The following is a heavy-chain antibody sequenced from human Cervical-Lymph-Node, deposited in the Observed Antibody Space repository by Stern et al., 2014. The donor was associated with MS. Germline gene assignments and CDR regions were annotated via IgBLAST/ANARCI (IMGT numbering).Heavy chain of an antibody. D-gene: IGHD1-26*01. Sequence: VQLVESGGGVVQPGRSLRLSCAASGFTFSSYGMHWVRQAPGKGLEWVAGIWYDGSNKYYADSVKGRFTISRDNSKNTLYLQMNSLRAEDTAVYYCARAYSGSYYEPFDYWGQGTLVTVSS. CDR2: IWYDGSNK. CDR3: ARAYSGSYYEPFDY. CDR1: GFTFSSYG. V-gene: IGHV3-33*01. J-gene: IGHJ4*02.